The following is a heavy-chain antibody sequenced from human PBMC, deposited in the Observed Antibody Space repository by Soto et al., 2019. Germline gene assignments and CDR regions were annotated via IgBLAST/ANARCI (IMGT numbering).Heavy chain of an antibody. CDR2: IYYSGST. CDR1: GGSISSYY. J-gene: IGHJ4*02. CDR3: ALGYYYGSGSYGDY. V-gene: IGHV4-59*01. D-gene: IGHD3-10*01. Sequence: PSETLSLTCTVSGGSISSYYWSWIRQPPGKGLEWIGYIYYSGSTNYNPSLKSRVTISVDTSKNQFSLKLSSVTAADTAVYYCALGYYYGSGSYGDYWGQGTLVTV.